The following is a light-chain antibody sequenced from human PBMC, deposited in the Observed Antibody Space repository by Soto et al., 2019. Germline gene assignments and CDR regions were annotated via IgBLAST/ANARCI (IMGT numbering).Light chain of an antibody. CDR1: QNIRKY. CDR3: QQYDELPYT. J-gene: IGKJ2*01. Sequence: DIQMTQSPSSLSASVGDRVTITCQASQNIRKYLNWYQHKLGKAPKLLISDASNLEPGVTSSFSASGSGTDFTFTISGLQPGDRATYFCQQYDELPYTFGGGTRLEI. V-gene: IGKV1-33*01. CDR2: DAS.